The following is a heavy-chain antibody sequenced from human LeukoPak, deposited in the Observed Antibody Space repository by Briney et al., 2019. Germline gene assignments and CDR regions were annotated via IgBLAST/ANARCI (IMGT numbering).Heavy chain of an antibody. CDR2: IYYTGNT. CDR1: GGSIRSYY. Sequence: SETLSLTCTVSGGSIRSYYRSWIRQPPGKGLEWIGYIYYTGNTNYKPSLTSRVNISVDTSKNQFSLNLSSVTAADTAVYYCARWGSIAVARFDYWGQGTLVTVSS. CDR3: ARWGSIAVARFDY. V-gene: IGHV4-59*01. J-gene: IGHJ4*02. D-gene: IGHD6-6*01.